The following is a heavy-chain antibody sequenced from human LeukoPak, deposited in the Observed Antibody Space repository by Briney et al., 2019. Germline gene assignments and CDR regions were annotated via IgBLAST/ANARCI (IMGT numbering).Heavy chain of an antibody. CDR2: IIPIFGTA. CDR1: GGTFSSYA. CDR3: ARDRAEVTFDY. Sequence: SVKVSCKASGGTFSSYAISWVRQAPGQGLEWMGGIIPIFGTANYAQKFQGRVTITADKSTSTAYMGLSSLRSEDTAVYYCARDRAEVTFDYWGRGTLVTVSS. V-gene: IGHV1-69*06. D-gene: IGHD5-18*01. J-gene: IGHJ4*02.